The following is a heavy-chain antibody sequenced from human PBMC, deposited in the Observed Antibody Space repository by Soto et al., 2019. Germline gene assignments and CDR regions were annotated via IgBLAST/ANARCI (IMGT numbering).Heavy chain of an antibody. Sequence: ASVKVSCKASGYGFTSYGISWVRQAPGQGPEWMGWISGHNGNTNHPQSLQGRVTMTTDTSRNTAYMELRSLRSDDTAVYYCARHRFNYYDDTVYYYFDYWGHGTLVTVSS. CDR3: ARHRFNYYDDTVYYYFDY. CDR2: ISGHNGNT. D-gene: IGHD3-22*01. V-gene: IGHV1-18*04. CDR1: GYGFTSYG. J-gene: IGHJ4*01.